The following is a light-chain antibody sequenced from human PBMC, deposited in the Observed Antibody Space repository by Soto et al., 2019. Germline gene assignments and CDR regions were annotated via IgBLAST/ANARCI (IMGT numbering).Light chain of an antibody. V-gene: IGKV3-20*01. CDR2: GAS. Sequence: EILLTPFPDTLSLSPGERAALSCRASQSVYNRYLAWYQQKPGQAPRLLIYGASSRATDIPDRFSGSGSGTDFTLIISRVEPEDFAVYFCQQYGTSPYTFGQGAKLEIK. CDR1: QSVYNRY. CDR3: QQYGTSPYT. J-gene: IGKJ2*01.